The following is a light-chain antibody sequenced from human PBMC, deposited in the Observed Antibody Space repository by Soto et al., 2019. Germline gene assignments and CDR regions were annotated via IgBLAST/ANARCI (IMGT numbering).Light chain of an antibody. CDR2: DAA. Sequence: DIQVTQTPSTLSASVGDRVTITCHANQDINRYVNWYQQQLGKAPKLLMFDAATLESGVPSRFSGSGSGTEFTLPISSLQPEDFATYICQQSYRTPISFGQGTRLEIK. CDR1: QDINRY. J-gene: IGKJ5*01. V-gene: IGKV1-39*01. CDR3: QQSYRTPIS.